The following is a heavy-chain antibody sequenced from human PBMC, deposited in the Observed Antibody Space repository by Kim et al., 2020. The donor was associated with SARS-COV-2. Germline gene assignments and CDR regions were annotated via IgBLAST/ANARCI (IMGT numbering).Heavy chain of an antibody. CDR1: GFTFRNYA. J-gene: IGHJ4*02. CDR2: IDGSGDIT. V-gene: IGHV3-23*01. CDR3: AKDKIPDAHYDILSDYRSPLDY. D-gene: IGHD3-9*01. Sequence: GGSLRLSCAASGFTFRNYAMTWVRQTPVKGLEWVSGIDGSGDITYYANSVKGRFIISRDNSKNTLYLQMNSLRAEDTAVYYCAKDKIPDAHYDILSDYRSPLDYWGQGTRVTVSP.